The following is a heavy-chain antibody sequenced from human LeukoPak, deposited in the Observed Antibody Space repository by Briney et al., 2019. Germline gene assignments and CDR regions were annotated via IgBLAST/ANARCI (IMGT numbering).Heavy chain of an antibody. D-gene: IGHD3/OR15-3a*01. V-gene: IGHV4-30-2*01. CDR3: ARWTASGPAD. J-gene: IGHJ4*02. Sequence: SQTLSLTCGVPGGAISSGGYSWSWIRQPPGKGLEWIGYIYHSGSTYYNPSLKSRVTISIDKSKNQFSPKLKSVTAADTAVYYCARWTASGPADWGQGTLVTVSS. CDR2: IYHSGST. CDR1: GGAISSGGYS.